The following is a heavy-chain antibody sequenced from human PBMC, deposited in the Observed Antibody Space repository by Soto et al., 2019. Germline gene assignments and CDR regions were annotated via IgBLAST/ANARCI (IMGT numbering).Heavy chain of an antibody. CDR3: ARPLYGDYVSYYYGMDV. J-gene: IGHJ6*02. CDR2: IWYDGSNK. V-gene: IGHV3-33*01. CDR1: GFTFSSYG. D-gene: IGHD4-17*01. Sequence: QVQLVESGGGVVQPGRSLRLSCAASGFTFSSYGMHWVRQAPGKGLEWVAVIWYDGSNKYYADSVKGRFTISRDNSKNTXYLQMNSLRAEDTAVYYCARPLYGDYVSYYYGMDVWGQGTTVTVSS.